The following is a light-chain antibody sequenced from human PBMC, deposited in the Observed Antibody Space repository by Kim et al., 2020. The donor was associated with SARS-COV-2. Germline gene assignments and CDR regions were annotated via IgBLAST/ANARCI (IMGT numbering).Light chain of an antibody. V-gene: IGLV1-40*01. CDR3: QSYDSSLSGSRV. J-gene: IGLJ3*02. Sequence: ITISCTWSSSNIGAGYYVHWDQQLPGTAPKPLIYGNSNRPSGVPDRFSGSKSGASASLAITGLQAEDEADYYCQSYDSSLSGSRVFGGGTQLTVL. CDR2: GNS. CDR1: SSNIGAGYY.